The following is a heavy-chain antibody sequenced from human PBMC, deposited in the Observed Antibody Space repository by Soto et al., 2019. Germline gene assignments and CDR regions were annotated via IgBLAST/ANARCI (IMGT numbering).Heavy chain of an antibody. CDR1: GYTFTSYA. CDR2: INAGNGNT. D-gene: IGHD3-22*01. V-gene: IGHV1-3*01. J-gene: IGHJ3*02. CDR3: ATRGVSSGYYYGNDAFDI. Sequence: GASVKVSCKASGYTFTSYAMHWVRQAPGQRLEWMGWINAGNGNTKYSQKFQGRVTITRDTSASTAYMELSSLRSEDTAVYYCATRGVSSGYYYGNDAFDIWGQGTMVTVSS.